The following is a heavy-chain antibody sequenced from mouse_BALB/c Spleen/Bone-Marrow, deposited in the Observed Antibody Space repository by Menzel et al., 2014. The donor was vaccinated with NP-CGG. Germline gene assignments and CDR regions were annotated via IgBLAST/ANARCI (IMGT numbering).Heavy chain of an antibody. V-gene: IGHV1-54*01. CDR3: ARYDGYFDY. Sequence: QVQLQQSGVELVRPGTSVKASCKASGYAFTDYLMEWLKQRPGQGLEWIGVINPGSGSTNYNEKFKDKATLTADKSSSTAYMQLSSLTSDDSAVYFCARYDGYFDYWGQGTILTVSS. CDR1: GYAFTDYL. CDR2: INPGSGST. J-gene: IGHJ2*01. D-gene: IGHD2-3*01.